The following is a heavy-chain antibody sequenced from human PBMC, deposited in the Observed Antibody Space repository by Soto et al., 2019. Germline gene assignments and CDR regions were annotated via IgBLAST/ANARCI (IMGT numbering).Heavy chain of an antibody. V-gene: IGHV3-9*01. CDR2: ISWNSGSI. CDR1: GFTFDDYA. CDR3: AKDMPGYCSSTSCSSNGMDV. D-gene: IGHD2-2*03. Sequence: EVQLVESGGGLVQPGRSLRLSCAASGFTFDDYAMHWVRQAPGKGLEWVSGISWNSGSIGYADSVKGRFTISRDNAKNSLHLQMNSLRAEDTALYYCAKDMPGYCSSTSCSSNGMDVWGQGTTVTVSS. J-gene: IGHJ6*02.